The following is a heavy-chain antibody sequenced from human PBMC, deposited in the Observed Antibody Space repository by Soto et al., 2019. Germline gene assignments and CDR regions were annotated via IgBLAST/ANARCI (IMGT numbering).Heavy chain of an antibody. Sequence: EVQLVESGGGLVQPGGSLKLSCAASGFTLSGFDIHWVRQASGEGLEWVGRIKTKVESYATGVAASVQGRFTISRDDSKNTAYLEMNSLKSEDTAVYYCTRRSCTSVGCYSDFDHWVQGTLVTVSS. CDR1: GFTLSGFD. CDR3: TRRSCTSVGCYSDFDH. V-gene: IGHV3-73*01. D-gene: IGHD2-15*01. J-gene: IGHJ4*02. CDR2: IKTKVESYAT.